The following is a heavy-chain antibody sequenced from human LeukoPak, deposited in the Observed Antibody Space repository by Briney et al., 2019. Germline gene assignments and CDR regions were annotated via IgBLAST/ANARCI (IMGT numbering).Heavy chain of an antibody. CDR3: ARWAISSSWYYFDY. CDR2: ISSSSSYI. CDR1: GFTFSSYA. Sequence: GGSLRLSCAASGFTFSSYAMSWVRQAPGKGLEWVSSISSSSSYIYYADSVKGRFTISRDNAKNSLYLQMNSLRAEDTAVYYCARWAISSSWYYFDYWGQGTLVTVSS. V-gene: IGHV3-21*01. D-gene: IGHD6-13*01. J-gene: IGHJ4*02.